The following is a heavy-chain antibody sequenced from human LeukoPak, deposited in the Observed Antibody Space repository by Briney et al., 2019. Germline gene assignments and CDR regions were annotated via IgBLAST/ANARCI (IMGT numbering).Heavy chain of an antibody. Sequence: GESLKISCKGSGYTFSSYWIGWVRQMPGKGLEWMGIIYPGDSDTRYSPSFQDQVTISADRSINTAYLQWSSLKASDIAMYYCARHGKYSSGSHYFDNWGQGTLVTVSS. J-gene: IGHJ4*02. CDR3: ARHGKYSSGSHYFDN. CDR2: IYPGDSDT. CDR1: GYTFSSYW. V-gene: IGHV5-51*01. D-gene: IGHD6-19*01.